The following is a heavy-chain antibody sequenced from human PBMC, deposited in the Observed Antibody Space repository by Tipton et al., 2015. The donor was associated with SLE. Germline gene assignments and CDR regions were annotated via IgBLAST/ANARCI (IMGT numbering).Heavy chain of an antibody. CDR2: IYYSGST. D-gene: IGHD1-1*01. CDR3: ARSRTGSDAFDI. J-gene: IGHJ3*02. V-gene: IGHV4-38-2*02. CDR1: GYSISSGYY. Sequence: TLSLTCTVSGYSISSGYYWGWIRQPPGKGLEWIGSIYYSGSTYYNPSLKSRVTISVDTSKNQFSLKLSSVTAADTAVYHCARSRTGSDAFDIWGQGTMVTVSS.